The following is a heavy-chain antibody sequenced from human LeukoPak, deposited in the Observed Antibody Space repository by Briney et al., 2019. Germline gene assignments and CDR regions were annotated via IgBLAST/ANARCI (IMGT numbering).Heavy chain of an antibody. J-gene: IGHJ5*02. D-gene: IGHD2-2*01. CDR3: ANLVVPAPQNWYDP. Sequence: SVKVSCKASGGTFSSYAISWVRQAPGQGLEWMGGIIPIFGTANYAQKFQGRVTITADESTSTAYMELSSLRSEDTAVYYCANLVVPAPQNWYDPWGQGTLVTVSS. V-gene: IGHV1-69*01. CDR2: IIPIFGTA. CDR1: GGTFSSYA.